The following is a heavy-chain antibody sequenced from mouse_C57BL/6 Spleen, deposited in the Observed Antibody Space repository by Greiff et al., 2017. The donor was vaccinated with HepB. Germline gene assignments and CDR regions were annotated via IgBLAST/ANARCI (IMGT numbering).Heavy chain of an antibody. Sequence: VKLMESGAELARPGASVKLSCKASGYTFTSYGISWVKQRTGQGLEWIGEIYPRSGNTYYNEKFKGKATLTADKSSSTAYMELRSLTSEDSAVYFCAREGDGYFDYWGQGTTLTVSS. J-gene: IGHJ2*01. CDR1: GYTFTSYG. D-gene: IGHD2-3*01. CDR3: AREGDGYFDY. CDR2: IYPRSGNT. V-gene: IGHV1-81*01.